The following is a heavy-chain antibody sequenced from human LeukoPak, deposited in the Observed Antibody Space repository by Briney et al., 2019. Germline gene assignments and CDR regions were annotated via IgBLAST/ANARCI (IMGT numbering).Heavy chain of an antibody. D-gene: IGHD6-13*01. CDR3: ARVYYSNSYDYWYFDL. V-gene: IGHV1-2*02. J-gene: IGHJ2*01. Sequence: GASVKVSCKASGYTFTGYYMHWVRQAPGQGLEWMGWINPNSGGTNYAQKFQGRVTMTTDTSTSTAYMELSSLRSEDTAVYYCARVYYSNSYDYWYFDLWGRGTLVTVSS. CDR1: GYTFTGYY. CDR2: INPNSGGT.